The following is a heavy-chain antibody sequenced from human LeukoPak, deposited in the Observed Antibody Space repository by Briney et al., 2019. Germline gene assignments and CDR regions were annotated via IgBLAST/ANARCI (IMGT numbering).Heavy chain of an antibody. CDR2: IIPIFGTG. Sequence: SVKVSCKASGGTFANYAISWVRKAPGQGLEWMGGIIPIFGTGDSAQKFQGRLTITADESTRTTYMELSSLRSEGTAVYYCAKGHDDFRQFDYWGQGTLITVSS. D-gene: IGHD3-3*01. J-gene: IGHJ4*02. CDR3: AKGHDDFRQFDY. V-gene: IGHV1-69*13. CDR1: GGTFANYA.